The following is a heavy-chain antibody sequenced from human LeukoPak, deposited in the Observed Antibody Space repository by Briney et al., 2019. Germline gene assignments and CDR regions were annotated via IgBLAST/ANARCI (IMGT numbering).Heavy chain of an antibody. CDR3: AREGPGLEKFTNS. CDR1: GGTFSSYA. Sequence: ASVNLSCAASGGTFSSYAISWVRQAPGQGVEWLGGIIPIFGTANYAQTFQGRVTITADESTSTAYMELSSLRSEDTAVYYCAREGPGLEKFTNSWGQGTLVTVSS. D-gene: IGHD2/OR15-2a*01. J-gene: IGHJ4*02. CDR2: IIPIFGTA. V-gene: IGHV1-69*13.